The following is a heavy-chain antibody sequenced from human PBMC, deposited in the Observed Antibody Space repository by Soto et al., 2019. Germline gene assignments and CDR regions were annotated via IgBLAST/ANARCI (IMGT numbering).Heavy chain of an antibody. CDR3: ASIFEGGRVPFDP. Sequence: NPGGSLRLSCAASGFTFSSYSMNWVRQAPGKGLEWVSSISSSSSYIYYADSVKGRFTISRDNAKNSLYLQMNSLRAEDTAVYYCASIFEGGRVPFDPWGQGTLVTVSS. J-gene: IGHJ5*02. V-gene: IGHV3-21*01. CDR1: GFTFSSYS. CDR2: ISSSSSYI. D-gene: IGHD2-15*01.